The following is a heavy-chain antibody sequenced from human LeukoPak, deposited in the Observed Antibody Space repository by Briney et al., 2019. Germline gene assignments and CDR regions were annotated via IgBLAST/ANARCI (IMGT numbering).Heavy chain of an antibody. J-gene: IGHJ4*02. CDR3: ARAAIDENFDY. CDR2: ISSSGSTI. CDR1: GFTFSGYY. D-gene: IGHD2-21*01. V-gene: IGHV3-11*01. Sequence: GGSLRLSCAASGFTFSGYYMNWIRQAPGKGLEWVSYISSSGSTIYYADSVKGRFTISRDNAKNSLYLQMNSLRAEDTAVYYCARAAIDENFDYWGQGTLVTVSS.